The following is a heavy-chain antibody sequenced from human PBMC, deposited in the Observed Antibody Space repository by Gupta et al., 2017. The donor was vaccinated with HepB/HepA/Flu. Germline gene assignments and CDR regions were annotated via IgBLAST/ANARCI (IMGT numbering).Heavy chain of an antibody. J-gene: IGHJ5*02. CDR2: INPSGGST. CDR3: ARGSRAYCGGDCYYNWFDP. CDR1: GYTFTSYY. V-gene: IGHV1-46*01. D-gene: IGHD2-21*02. Sequence: QVQLVQSGAEVKKPGASVKVSCKASGYTFTSYYMHLVRQAPGQGLEWMGIINPSGGSTSYAQKFQGRVTMTRDTSTSTVYMELSSLRSEDTAVYYCARGSRAYCGGDCYYNWFDPWGQGTLVTVSS.